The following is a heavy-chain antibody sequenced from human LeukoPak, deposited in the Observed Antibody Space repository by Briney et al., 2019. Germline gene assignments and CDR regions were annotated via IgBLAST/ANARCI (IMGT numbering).Heavy chain of an antibody. V-gene: IGHV3-23*01. CDR1: GFTFSSSA. CDR2: ISGSGSGGST. D-gene: IGHD5-24*01. CDR3: AKSGNNRFAY. Sequence: GGSLRLSCAASGFTFSSSAMSWVRQAPGKGLEWVSNISGSGSGGSTYYADSVKGRFTISRDNSKNTLYLQMNSLRAEDTAVYWCAKSGNNRFAYGGKGPLVTVSS. J-gene: IGHJ4*02.